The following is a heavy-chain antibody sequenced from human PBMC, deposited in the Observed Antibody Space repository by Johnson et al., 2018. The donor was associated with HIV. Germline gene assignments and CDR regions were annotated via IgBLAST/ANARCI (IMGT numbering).Heavy chain of an antibody. D-gene: IGHD2-8*02. CDR2: IYSGGST. CDR1: GFTVSSNY. J-gene: IGHJ3*01. V-gene: IGHV3-66*02. CDR3: AKSGLFVLVVYAPDVFDV. Sequence: VQLVESGGGLVQPGGSLRLSCAASGFTVSSNYMSWVRQAPGKGLEWVSVIYSGGSTYYADSVKGRFTISRYNSKNPLHLQMNSLRAEDTAVYYCAKSGLFVLVVYAPDVFDVWGQGTMVTVSS.